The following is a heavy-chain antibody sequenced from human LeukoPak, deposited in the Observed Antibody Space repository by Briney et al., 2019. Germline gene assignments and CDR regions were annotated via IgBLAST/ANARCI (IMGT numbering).Heavy chain of an antibody. CDR1: GFPFSSYW. J-gene: IGHJ6*04. Sequence: PGGSLRLSCAASGFPFSSYWMHWVRQAPGKGLVWVSRINSDGSSTSYADSVKGRFTISRDNARNTLYLQMNSLRAEDTAVYYCARDYGSGSYGMDVWGKGTTVTVSS. D-gene: IGHD3-10*01. CDR2: INSDGSST. V-gene: IGHV3-74*01. CDR3: ARDYGSGSYGMDV.